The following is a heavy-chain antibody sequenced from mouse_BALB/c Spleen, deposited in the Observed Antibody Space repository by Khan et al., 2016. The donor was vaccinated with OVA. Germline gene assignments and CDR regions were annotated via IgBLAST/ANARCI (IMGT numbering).Heavy chain of an antibody. CDR1: GFSLTSYG. D-gene: IGHD2-10*01. V-gene: IGHV2-6-1*01. Sequence: VELVESGPGLVAPSQSLSITCTISGFSLTSYGIHWVRQPPGKGLEWLVVIWSDGSTTYNSTLKSRLSITKDNSKSQVFLKMNSLQTDDTAMYYCVRQPYYHYYVMDYWGQGTSVTVSS. J-gene: IGHJ4*01. CDR2: IWSDGST. CDR3: VRQPYYHYYVMDY.